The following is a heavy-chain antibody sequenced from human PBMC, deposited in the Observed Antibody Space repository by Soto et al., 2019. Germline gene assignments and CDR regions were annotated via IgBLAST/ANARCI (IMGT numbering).Heavy chain of an antibody. V-gene: IGHV3-33*01. CDR2: TWYDGSHK. Sequence: QVQLVESGGGVVQPGRSLRLSCAASGFIFSSCGMHWVRQAPGKGLEWVAGTWYDGSHKYYVESVKGRFTISRDNSKNTLYLQMNSLRADDTAVYYCARESPSSYAPDYWGQGTRVTVSS. J-gene: IGHJ4*02. CDR1: GFIFSSCG. CDR3: ARESPSSYAPDY. D-gene: IGHD2-2*01.